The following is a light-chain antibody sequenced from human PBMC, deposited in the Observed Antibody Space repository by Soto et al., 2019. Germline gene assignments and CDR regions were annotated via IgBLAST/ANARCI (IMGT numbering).Light chain of an antibody. CDR3: NSYTSSSTYV. CDR2: DVS. Sequence: QSALTQPASVSGSPGQSIAISCTGTSSYVGNYNYVSWYQQHPGKAPKLMIYDVSNRPSGVSNRFSGSKSGNTASLTISGLQPEDEADYYCNSYTSSSTYVFGTGTKLTVL. CDR1: SSYVGNYNY. J-gene: IGLJ1*01. V-gene: IGLV2-14*03.